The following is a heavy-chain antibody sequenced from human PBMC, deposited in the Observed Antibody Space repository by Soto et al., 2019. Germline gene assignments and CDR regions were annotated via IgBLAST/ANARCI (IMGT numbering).Heavy chain of an antibody. CDR1: GFTFSSYW. J-gene: IGHJ4*02. CDR3: AREKMGIAAAGTFDY. D-gene: IGHD6-13*01. V-gene: IGHV3-7*01. Sequence: LRLSCAASGFTFSSYWMSWVRQAPGKGLEWVANIKQDGSEKYYVDSVKGRFTISRDNAKNSLYLQMNSLRAEDTAVYYCAREKMGIAAAGTFDYWGQGTLVTVSS. CDR2: IKQDGSEK.